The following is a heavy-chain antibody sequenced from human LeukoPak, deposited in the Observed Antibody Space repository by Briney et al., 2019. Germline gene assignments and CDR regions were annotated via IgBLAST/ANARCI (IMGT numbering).Heavy chain of an antibody. D-gene: IGHD5-18*01. CDR3: ARGRDTDAFDI. Sequence: GGSLRLSCAASGFTFSSYWMSWVRQAPGKGLEWVANIKQDGSEKYSVDSVKGRFTISRDNAKNSLYLQMNSLRDEDTAVYYCARGRDTDAFDIWGQGTMVTVSS. CDR2: IKQDGSEK. CDR1: GFTFSSYW. J-gene: IGHJ3*02. V-gene: IGHV3-7*01.